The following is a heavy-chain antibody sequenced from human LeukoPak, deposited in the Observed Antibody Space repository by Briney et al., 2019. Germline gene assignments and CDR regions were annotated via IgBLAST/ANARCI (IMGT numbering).Heavy chain of an antibody. Sequence: SETLSLTCTVSGGSISSYYWSWIRQPPGKGLERIGYIYYSGSTNYNPSLKSRVTISVDTSKNQFSLKLSSVTAADTAVYYCARDPRTDELWWIGYAFDIWGQGTMVTVSS. CDR3: ARDPRTDELWWIGYAFDI. CDR2: IYYSGST. D-gene: IGHD5-18*01. J-gene: IGHJ3*02. V-gene: IGHV4-59*13. CDR1: GGSISSYY.